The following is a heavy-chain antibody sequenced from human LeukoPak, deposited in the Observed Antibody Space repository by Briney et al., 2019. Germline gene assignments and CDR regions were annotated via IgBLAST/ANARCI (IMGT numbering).Heavy chain of an antibody. V-gene: IGHV1-69*06. Sequence: SVKVSCKASGGTFSSYAISWVRQAPGQGLEWMGGIIPIFGTANYAQKFRGRVTITADKSTSTAYMELSSLRSEDTAVYYRAREYSSSWLDIHDAFDIWGQGTMVTVSS. CDR1: GGTFSSYA. CDR2: IIPIFGTA. J-gene: IGHJ3*02. CDR3: AREYSSSWLDIHDAFDI. D-gene: IGHD6-13*01.